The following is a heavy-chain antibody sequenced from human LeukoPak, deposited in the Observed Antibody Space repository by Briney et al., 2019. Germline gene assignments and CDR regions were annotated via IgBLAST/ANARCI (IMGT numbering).Heavy chain of an antibody. CDR3: AKTQGYFDS. J-gene: IGHJ4*02. CDR1: GFTFSSYA. V-gene: IGHV3-23*01. Sequence: GGSLRLSCVASGFTFSSYAMSWVRQAPGKGLEWVSVISVSGDTTYYADSVKGRFTISRDNSKNTLYLQMNRLRAEDTAVFYCAKTQGYFDSWGQGTLDTVSS. CDR2: ISVSGDTT.